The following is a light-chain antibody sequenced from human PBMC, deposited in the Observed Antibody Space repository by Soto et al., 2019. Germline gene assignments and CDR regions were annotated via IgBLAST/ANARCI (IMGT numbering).Light chain of an antibody. Sequence: AIRMTQSPSSFSASTGDRVTITCRASQGISSYLAWYQQKPGKAPKLLIYAASTSQSGVPSRFSGSGSGTDFTLTISCLQSEDFATYYCQQYNSYSPRTFGQGTKVDIK. V-gene: IGKV1-8*01. CDR1: QGISSY. CDR2: AAS. J-gene: IGKJ1*01. CDR3: QQYNSYSPRT.